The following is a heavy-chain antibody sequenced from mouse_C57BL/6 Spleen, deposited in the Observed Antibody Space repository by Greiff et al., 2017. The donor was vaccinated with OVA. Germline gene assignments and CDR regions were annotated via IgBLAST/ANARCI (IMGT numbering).Heavy chain of an antibody. D-gene: IGHD3-2*02. CDR2: IDPETGGT. J-gene: IGHJ4*01. CDR1: GYTFTDYE. Sequence: VQLQQSGAELVRPGASVTLSCKASGYTFTDYEMHWVKQTPVHGLEWIGAIDPETGGTAYNQKFKGKAILTADKSSSTAYMELRSLTSEDSAVYYCTRSRDSSGYYAMDYWGQGTSVTVSS. V-gene: IGHV1-15*01. CDR3: TRSRDSSGYYAMDY.